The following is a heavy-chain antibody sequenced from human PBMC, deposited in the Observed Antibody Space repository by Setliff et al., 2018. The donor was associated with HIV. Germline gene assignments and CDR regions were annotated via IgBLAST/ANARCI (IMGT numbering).Heavy chain of an antibody. D-gene: IGHD3-16*01. CDR1: EFTFSDYY. CDR3: ARDRGNTKVAFDI. J-gene: IGHJ3*02. Sequence: GSLRLSCAASEFTFSDYYMSWIRQAPGKGLEWVSHISSSGTYTNYTASVRGRFTISRDNAKNSLYLQMNGLRAEDTALYYCARDRGNTKVAFDIWGQGTMVTVSS. V-gene: IGHV3-11*05. CDR2: ISSSGTYT.